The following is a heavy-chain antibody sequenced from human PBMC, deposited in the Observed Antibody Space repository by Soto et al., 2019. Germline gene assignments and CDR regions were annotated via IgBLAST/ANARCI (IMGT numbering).Heavy chain of an antibody. Sequence: ASVKVSCKASGYTFTSYYMHWVRQAPGQGLEWMGIINPSGGSTSYAQKFQGRVTMTRDTSTSTVYMELSSLRSEDTAVYYCARGYYGAGSDYSYYYYYMDVWGKGTTVTVSS. CDR2: INPSGGST. CDR3: ARGYYGAGSDYSYYYYYMDV. V-gene: IGHV1-46*03. CDR1: GYTFTSYY. J-gene: IGHJ6*03. D-gene: IGHD3-10*01.